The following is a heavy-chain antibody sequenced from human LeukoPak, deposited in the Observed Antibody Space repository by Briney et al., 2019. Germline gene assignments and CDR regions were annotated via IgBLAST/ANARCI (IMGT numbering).Heavy chain of an antibody. CDR1: GYTFTSYG. D-gene: IGHD6-19*01. V-gene: IGHV1-18*01. J-gene: IGHJ4*02. Sequence: ASVKVSCKASGYTFTSYGISWVRQAPGQGLEWMGWISAYNGNTNYAQKLQGRVTMTTDTSTSTAYMELRSLRSDDTAVSYCARGPLGRGWYYFDYWGQGTLVTVSS. CDR2: ISAYNGNT. CDR3: ARGPLGRGWYYFDY.